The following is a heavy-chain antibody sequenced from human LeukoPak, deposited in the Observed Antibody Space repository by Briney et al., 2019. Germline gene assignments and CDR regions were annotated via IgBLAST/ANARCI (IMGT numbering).Heavy chain of an antibody. V-gene: IGHV4-31*03. CDR1: GGSISSGGDY. Sequence: PSQTLSLTCTVSGGSISSGGDYWSWIRQHPGKGLEWIGYIYYSGTTYYNPSLRSRITISVDTSKSQFSLNLSSVTAADTAVYYCARAGGVSFVARWFDPWGQGSLVTVSS. CDR2: IYYSGTT. J-gene: IGHJ5*02. CDR3: ARAGGVSFVARWFDP. D-gene: IGHD5/OR15-5a*01.